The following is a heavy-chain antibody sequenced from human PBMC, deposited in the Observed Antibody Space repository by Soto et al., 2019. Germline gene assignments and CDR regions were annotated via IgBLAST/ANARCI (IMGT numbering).Heavy chain of an antibody. CDR2: ISSSSSYI. D-gene: IGHD6-13*01. CDR1: GFTFSSYS. CDR3: ARVSSSSRNLCFDY. J-gene: IGHJ4*02. Sequence: EVQLVESGGGLVKPGGSLRLSCAASGFTFSSYSMNWVRQAPGKGLEWVSSISSSSSYIYYADSVKGRFTISRDNAKNSLYLQMNSLRAEDTAVYYCARVSSSSRNLCFDYWGQGTLVTVSS. V-gene: IGHV3-21*01.